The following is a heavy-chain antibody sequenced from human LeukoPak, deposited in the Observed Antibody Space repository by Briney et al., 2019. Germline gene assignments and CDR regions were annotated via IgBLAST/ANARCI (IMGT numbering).Heavy chain of an antibody. CDR1: GFTFSSYA. CDR3: ASSMGRSNPFDDY. CDR2: ISYDGSNK. J-gene: IGHJ4*02. D-gene: IGHD2-2*01. Sequence: GRSLRLSCAASGFTFSSYAMHWVRQAPGKGLEGLAVISYDGSNKYYADSVKGRFTISRDNSKNTLYLQMNSLRAEDTAVYYCASSMGRSNPFDDYWGQGTLVTVSS. V-gene: IGHV3-30-3*01.